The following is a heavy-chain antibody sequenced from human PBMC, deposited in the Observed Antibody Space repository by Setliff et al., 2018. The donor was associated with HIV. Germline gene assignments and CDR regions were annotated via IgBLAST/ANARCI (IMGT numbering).Heavy chain of an antibody. CDR2: IYTSGST. CDR1: GGSISSYY. D-gene: IGHD6-13*01. J-gene: IGHJ4*02. V-gene: IGHV4-4*07. Sequence: PSETLSLTCTVSGGSISSYYWSWIRQPAGKGLEWIGRIYTSGSTNYNPSLKSRVTMSVDTSKNQFSLKLNSVTAADTATYYCARSNPGITAGLLAYWGPGTLVTVSS. CDR3: ARSNPGITAGLLAY.